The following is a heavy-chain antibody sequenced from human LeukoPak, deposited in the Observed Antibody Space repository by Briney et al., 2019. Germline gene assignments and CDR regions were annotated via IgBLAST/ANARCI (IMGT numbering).Heavy chain of an antibody. V-gene: IGHV4-61*02. J-gene: IGHJ3*02. Sequence: SQTLSLTCTVSGGSISSGSYYWSWIRQPAGKGLEWIGRIYTSGSTNYNPSLKSRVTISVDTSKNQFSLKLSSVTAADTAVYYCARDQNWGDAFDIWGQGTMVTVSS. CDR3: ARDQNWGDAFDI. CDR2: IYTSGST. D-gene: IGHD7-27*01. CDR1: GGSISSGSYY.